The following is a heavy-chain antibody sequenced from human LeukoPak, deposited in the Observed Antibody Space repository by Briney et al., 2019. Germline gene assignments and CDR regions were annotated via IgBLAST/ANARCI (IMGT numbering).Heavy chain of an antibody. CDR3: ATLNSYGSPGHDY. J-gene: IGHJ4*02. Sequence: GGSLRLSCAASGFTFSDYYMSWIRQAPGKGLEWVSYISSSGSTIYYADSVKGRFTISRDNAKNSLYLQMNSLRAEDTAVYYCATLNSYGSPGHDYWGQGTLVTVSS. V-gene: IGHV3-11*04. CDR1: GFTFSDYY. CDR2: ISSSGSTI. D-gene: IGHD5-18*01.